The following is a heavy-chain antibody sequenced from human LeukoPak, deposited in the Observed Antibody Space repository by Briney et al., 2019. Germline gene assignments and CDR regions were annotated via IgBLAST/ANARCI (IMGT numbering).Heavy chain of an antibody. Sequence: SVKVSCKASGGTFSSYAICWVRQAPGQGLEWMGGIIPLFGTANYAQKFLGRVTITTDESTSTAYMELSSMRSEDTAVYYCARDRYNWNYEGDAFDIWGQGTMVTVCS. D-gene: IGHD1-7*01. CDR3: ARDRYNWNYEGDAFDI. V-gene: IGHV1-69*05. CDR1: GGTFSSYA. CDR2: IIPLFGTA. J-gene: IGHJ3*02.